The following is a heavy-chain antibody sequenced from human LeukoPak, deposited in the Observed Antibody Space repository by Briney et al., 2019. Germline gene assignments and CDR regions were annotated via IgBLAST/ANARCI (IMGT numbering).Heavy chain of an antibody. CDR3: ARYGSSWYRTYYYYYYMDV. CDR2: IKQDGSEK. J-gene: IGHJ6*03. Sequence: GGSLRLSCAASGFTFSSYWMSWVRQAPGKGLEWVANIKQDGSEKYYVDSVKGRFTISRDNAKNSLDLQMNSLSAEDTAVYYCARYGSSWYRTYYYYYYMDVWCKGTTVTVSS. V-gene: IGHV3-7*01. D-gene: IGHD6-13*01. CDR1: GFTFSSYW.